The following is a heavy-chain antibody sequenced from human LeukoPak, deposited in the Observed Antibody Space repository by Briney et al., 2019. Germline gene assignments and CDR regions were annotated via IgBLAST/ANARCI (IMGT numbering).Heavy chain of an antibody. CDR3: AREGAYCSGGSCYPRVWFDP. D-gene: IGHD2-15*01. J-gene: IGHJ5*02. CDR2: ISAYNGNT. Sequence: ASVKVSCKASGYTFTSYGISWVRQAPGQGLEWMGWISAYNGNTNYAQKPQGRVTMTTDTSTSTAYMELRSLRSDDTAVYYCAREGAYCSGGSCYPRVWFDPWGQGTLVTVSS. CDR1: GYTFTSYG. V-gene: IGHV1-18*01.